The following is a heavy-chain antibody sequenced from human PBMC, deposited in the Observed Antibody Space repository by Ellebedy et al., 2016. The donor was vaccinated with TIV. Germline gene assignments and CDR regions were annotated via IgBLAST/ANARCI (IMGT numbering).Heavy chain of an antibody. CDR1: GFSFSSYW. Sequence: GEPLKISCAASGFSFSSYWMRWVRQAPGKGLEWVANIRQDGSTNYVASLKGRFTISRDNAQNSSYLQMNSLRVEDTAVYFCARDGAYGDYAPGQYGMDVWGQGTTVIVS. CDR3: ARDGAYGDYAPGQYGMDV. D-gene: IGHD4-17*01. CDR2: IRQDGST. V-gene: IGHV3-7*03. J-gene: IGHJ6*02.